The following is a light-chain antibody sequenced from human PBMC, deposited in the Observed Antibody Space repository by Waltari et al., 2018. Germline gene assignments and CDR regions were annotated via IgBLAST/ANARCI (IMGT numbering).Light chain of an antibody. CDR2: EVS. CDR1: SSDVGNYNL. V-gene: IGLV2-23*02. Sequence: QSALTQPASVSGSPGQSITISCTGTSSDVGNYNLVSWYQHHPGKAPKLRIYEVSHRPSGVANRSPGSRHGNTASLTSSGLHPEDETDYYCCSYAGHSTYVFGTGTKVTVL. J-gene: IGLJ1*01. CDR3: CSYAGHSTYV.